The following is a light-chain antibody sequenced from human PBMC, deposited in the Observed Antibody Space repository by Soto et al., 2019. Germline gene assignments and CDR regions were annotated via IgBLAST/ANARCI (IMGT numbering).Light chain of an antibody. J-gene: IGKJ1*01. CDR1: QSVSRT. CDR3: RQRYNRPLT. CDR2: GAS. V-gene: IGKV3-11*01. Sequence: EVVLTQSPATLSLSPGERANLFCRTSQSVSRTLAWYQQKSGQAPRLLIYGASNRATGVPTRFRGSGSGTDFTLYCISVGAEDYTVYYVRQRYNRPLTCGLWSNVQIK.